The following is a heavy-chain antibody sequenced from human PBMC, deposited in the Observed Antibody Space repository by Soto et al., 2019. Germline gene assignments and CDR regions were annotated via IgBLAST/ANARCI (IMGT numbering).Heavy chain of an antibody. J-gene: IGHJ6*03. V-gene: IGHV4-34*01. D-gene: IGHD3-10*01. CDR3: ARGHYYGSGSYWHPYYYYMDV. CDR1: GGSFSGYY. Sequence: SETLSLTCAVYGGSFSGYYWSWIRQPPGKGLEWIGEINHSGSTNYNPSLKSRVTISVDTSKNQFSLKLSSVTAADTAVYYCARGHYYGSGSYWHPYYYYMDVWGKGTTVTVSS. CDR2: INHSGST.